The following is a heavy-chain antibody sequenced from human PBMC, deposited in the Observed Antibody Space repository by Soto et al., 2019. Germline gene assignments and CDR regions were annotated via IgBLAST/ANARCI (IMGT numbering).Heavy chain of an antibody. D-gene: IGHD3-22*01. CDR3: ASWRDSSGYWNYYFDH. V-gene: IGHV1-69*13. Sequence: SVKVSCKASGATLDTFINFGITWVRRAPGQGLEWMGGIIPIFGTANYAQKFQGRVTITADESTSTAYMELSSLRSEDTAVYYCASWRDSSGYWNYYFDHWGQGTLVTVSS. J-gene: IGHJ4*02. CDR2: IIPIFGTA. CDR1: GATLDTFINFG.